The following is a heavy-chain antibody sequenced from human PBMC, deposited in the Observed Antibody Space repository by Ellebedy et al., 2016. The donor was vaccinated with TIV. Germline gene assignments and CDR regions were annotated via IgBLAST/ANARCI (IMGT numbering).Heavy chain of an antibody. CDR1: GGSISSSSYY. V-gene: IGHV4-39*01. Sequence: SETLSLTCTVSGGSISSSSYYWGWIRQPPGKGLEWIGTIYYSGSTYYNPSLKSRVTMSVDTSKNQFSLKLSSVTAADTALYYCARHSGSSSWYVYYFDYWGQGTLVTVSS. CDR3: ARHSGSSSWYVYYFDY. D-gene: IGHD6-13*01. J-gene: IGHJ4*02. CDR2: IYYSGST.